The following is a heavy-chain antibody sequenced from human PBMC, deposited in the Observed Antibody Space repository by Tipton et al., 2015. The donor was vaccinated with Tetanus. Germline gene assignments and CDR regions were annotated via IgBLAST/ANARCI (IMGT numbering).Heavy chain of an antibody. CDR2: ISGSRLTP. Sequence: SLRLSCAASGFTFKSYTMSWVRQAPGNGLEWVAAISGSRLTPYYADSVKGRFTISRDNSKNTLSLQLNSLRAGDTAIYYCAKEALGVLNLWGKGTTVIVSS. D-gene: IGHD1-14*01. J-gene: IGHJ6*04. CDR1: GFTFKSYT. CDR3: AKEALGVLNL. V-gene: IGHV3-23*01.